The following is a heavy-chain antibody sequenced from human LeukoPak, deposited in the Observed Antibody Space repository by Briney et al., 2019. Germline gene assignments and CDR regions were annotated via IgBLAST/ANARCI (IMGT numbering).Heavy chain of an antibody. D-gene: IGHD2-2*01. V-gene: IGHV3-9*01. CDR3: AKALSRTWTYYFDY. CDR2: ISWNSDSI. J-gene: IGHJ4*02. CDR1: GFTFSSYG. Sequence: GGSLRLSCAASGFTFSSYGIHWVRQAPGKGLEWVSGISWNSDSIKYADSVKGRFTISRDNAKNSLYLQMNSLSAEDTALYSCAKALSRTWTYYFDYWGQGTLVTVSS.